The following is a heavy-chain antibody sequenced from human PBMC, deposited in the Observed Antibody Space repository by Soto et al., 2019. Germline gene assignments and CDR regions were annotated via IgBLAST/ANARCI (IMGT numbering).Heavy chain of an antibody. D-gene: IGHD3-3*01. CDR3: AQDIYTIFGVVGYYFDY. CDR2: VSWNSGSI. V-gene: IGHV3-9*01. Sequence: DVQLVESGGGLVQPGRSLRLSCAASGFTFDDYAMHWVRQAPGKGLEWVSGVSWNSGSIGYADSVKGRFTSSRDNAKKPLYLQMNSLRAEDTALYYCAQDIYTIFGVVGYYFDYWGQGTLVTVSS. J-gene: IGHJ4*02. CDR1: GFTFDDYA.